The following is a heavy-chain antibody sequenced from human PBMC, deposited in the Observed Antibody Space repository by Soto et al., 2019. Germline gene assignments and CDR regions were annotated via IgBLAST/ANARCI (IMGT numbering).Heavy chain of an antibody. CDR2: IYCDDYK. D-gene: IGHD3-3*01. J-gene: IGHJ4*02. V-gene: IGHV2-5*02. CDR3: AHRPAGHHTILDY. Sequence: QITLKESGPTLVKPTQTLTLTCTFSVFSLSTIGVGVGWIRQPPGKSLEWLALIYCDDYKRYSLSLKIRLTNTKDTSKNQVVVTMTHMDPVDTATYYCAHRPAGHHTILDYWGQGAVATVSS. CDR1: VFSLSTIGVG.